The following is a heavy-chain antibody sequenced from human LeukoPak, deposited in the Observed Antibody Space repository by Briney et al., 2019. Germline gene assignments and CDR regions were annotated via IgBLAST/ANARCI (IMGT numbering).Heavy chain of an antibody. CDR1: GGSISSSSYY. CDR3: ARARPGGGADY. D-gene: IGHD2-8*02. Sequence: KPSETLSLTCTVSGGSISSSSYYWGWVRQPPGKGLEWIGSIYYSGSTYYNPSLKSRVTISVDTSKNQFSLKPSSVTAADTAVYYCARARPGGGADYWGQGTLVTVSS. V-gene: IGHV4-39*01. J-gene: IGHJ4*02. CDR2: IYYSGST.